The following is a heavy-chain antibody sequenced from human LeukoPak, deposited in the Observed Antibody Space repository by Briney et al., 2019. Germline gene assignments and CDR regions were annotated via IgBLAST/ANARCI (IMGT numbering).Heavy chain of an antibody. D-gene: IGHD1-26*01. CDR2: INSNSGAR. CDR3: ARGRGGATTGFDH. J-gene: IGHJ4*02. Sequence: ASVKVSCKASGYTFSGYYMHWVRQAPGQGLESMGWINSNSGARNYAPKFQGRVTFSRDNSISTAYMELSSLSSDDTAIYYCARGRGGATTGFDHWGQGTLVTVS. CDR1: GYTFSGYY. V-gene: IGHV1-2*02.